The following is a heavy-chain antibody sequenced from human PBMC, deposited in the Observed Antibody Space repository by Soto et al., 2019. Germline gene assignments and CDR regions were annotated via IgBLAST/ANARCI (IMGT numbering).Heavy chain of an antibody. D-gene: IGHD3-10*01. CDR1: GGSISSGGYS. CDR3: ARGVVKRSRGVIWTKGWFDP. V-gene: IGHV4-30-2*01. CDR2: MYHSGST. Sequence: PSETLSLTCAVSGGSISSGGYSWSWIRQPPGKGLEWIGYMYHSGSTNYNPSLKSRVTISVDTSKNQFSLKLSSVTAADTAVYYCARGVVKRSRGVIWTKGWFDPWGQGTLVTVSS. J-gene: IGHJ5*02.